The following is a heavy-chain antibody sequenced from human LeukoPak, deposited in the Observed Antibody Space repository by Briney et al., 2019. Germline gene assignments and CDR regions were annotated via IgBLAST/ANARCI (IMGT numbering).Heavy chain of an antibody. J-gene: IGHJ4*02. CDR2: ISYDGSNK. Sequence: PGGSLRLSCAASGFTFSSYAMHWVRQAPGKGLEWVAVISYDGSNKYYADSVKGRFTISRDNSKNTLYLQMNSLRAEDTAVYYCARASYYYDSSCDYWGQGTLVTVSS. D-gene: IGHD3-22*01. CDR3: ARASYYYDSSCDY. V-gene: IGHV3-30*04. CDR1: GFTFSSYA.